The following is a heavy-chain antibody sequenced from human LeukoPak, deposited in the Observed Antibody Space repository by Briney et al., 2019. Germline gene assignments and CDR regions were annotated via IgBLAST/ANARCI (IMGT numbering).Heavy chain of an antibody. Sequence: SETLSLTCTVSGGSISSYYWSWIRQPAGKGLEWIGRIYTSGSTNYNPSLKSRVTMSVDTSKSQFSLKLSSVTAADTAVYYCARERCSGGSCYQDYWGQGTLVTVSS. CDR2: IYTSGST. V-gene: IGHV4-4*07. CDR1: GGSISSYY. CDR3: ARERCSGGSCYQDY. J-gene: IGHJ4*02. D-gene: IGHD2-15*01.